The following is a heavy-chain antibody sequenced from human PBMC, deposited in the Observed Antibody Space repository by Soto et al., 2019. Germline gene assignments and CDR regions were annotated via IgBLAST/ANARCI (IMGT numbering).Heavy chain of an antibody. CDR2: INHNGIT. V-gene: IGHV4-34*01. Sequence: SETLSLTCAVYGGSFNDYYWSWIRQSPVKGLEWIAEINHNGITNYNPSLKSRVTISRDASKSQFSLEVNSVTAADTAVYYCATHYGSGGFFFWGQGALVTAPQ. CDR1: GGSFNDYY. CDR3: ATHYGSGGFFF. J-gene: IGHJ4*02. D-gene: IGHD3-10*01.